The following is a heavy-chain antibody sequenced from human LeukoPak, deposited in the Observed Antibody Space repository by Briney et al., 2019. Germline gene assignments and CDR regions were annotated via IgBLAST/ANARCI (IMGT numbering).Heavy chain of an antibody. CDR2: ISAYNGNT. CDR1: GYTFTSYG. D-gene: IGHD3-10*01. Sequence: GASVTVSCKASGYTFTSYGISWVRQAPGQGLEWMGWISAYNGNTNYAQKLQGRVTMTTDTSTSTAYMELRSLRSDDTAVYYCARDLLLSGVQYYYYGMDVWGQGTTVTVSS. CDR3: ARDLLLSGVQYYYYGMDV. V-gene: IGHV1-18*01. J-gene: IGHJ6*02.